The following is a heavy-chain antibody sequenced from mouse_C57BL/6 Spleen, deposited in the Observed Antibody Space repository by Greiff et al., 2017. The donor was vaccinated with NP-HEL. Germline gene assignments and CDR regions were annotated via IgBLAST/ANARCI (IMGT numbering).Heavy chain of an antibody. V-gene: IGHV6-3*01. D-gene: IGHD2-3*01. CDR2: IRLKSDNYAT. CDR3: TGIYDGYPSYAMDY. CDR1: GFTFSNYW. J-gene: IGHJ4*01. Sequence: EVQLVESGGGLVQPGGSMKLSCVASGFTFSNYWMNWVRQSPEKGLEWVAQIRLKSDNYATHYAESVKGRFTISRDDSKSSVYLQMNNLRAEDTGIYYCTGIYDGYPSYAMDYWGQGTSVTVSS.